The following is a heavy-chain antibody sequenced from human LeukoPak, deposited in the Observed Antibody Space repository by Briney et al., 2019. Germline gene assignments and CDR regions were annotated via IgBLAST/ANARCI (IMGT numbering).Heavy chain of an antibody. CDR1: GGSISSYY. Sequence: PSETLSLTCTVSGGSISSYYWSWIRQPPGKGLEWIGYIYYSGSTNYNPSLKSRVTISVDTSKNQFSLKLSSVTAADTAVYYCARGPESRTSDAFDIWGQGTMVTVSS. J-gene: IGHJ3*02. V-gene: IGHV4-59*01. CDR2: IYYSGST. D-gene: IGHD1-14*01. CDR3: ARGPESRTSDAFDI.